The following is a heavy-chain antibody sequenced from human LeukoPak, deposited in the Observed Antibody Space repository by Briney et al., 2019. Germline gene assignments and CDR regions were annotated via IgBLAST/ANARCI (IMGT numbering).Heavy chain of an antibody. D-gene: IGHD6-13*01. J-gene: IGHJ4*02. CDR2: IWYDGSNK. Sequence: PGGSLRLSCAASGFTFRSYGMHWVRQAPGKGLEWVALIWYDGSNKYYVESVKGRFTISRDNSKNTLYLQMNSLRAEDTAVYYCASGRGIEPLYYFDYWGQGTLVTVSS. V-gene: IGHV3-33*01. CDR3: ASGRGIEPLYYFDY. CDR1: GFTFRSYG.